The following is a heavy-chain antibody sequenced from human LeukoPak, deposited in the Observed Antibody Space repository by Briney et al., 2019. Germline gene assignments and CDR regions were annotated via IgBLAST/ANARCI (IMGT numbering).Heavy chain of an antibody. V-gene: IGHV4-59*01. J-gene: IGHJ6*02. CDR1: GGSISSYY. CDR2: IYYSGST. CDR3: ARDRIVVVPAAISMRYYYGMDV. D-gene: IGHD2-2*01. Sequence: SETLSLTCTVSGGSISSYYWSWIRQPPGKGLEWIGYIYYSGSTNYNPSLKSRVTISVDTSKNQFSLKLSSETAADTAVYYCARDRIVVVPAAISMRYYYGMDVWGQGTTVTVSS.